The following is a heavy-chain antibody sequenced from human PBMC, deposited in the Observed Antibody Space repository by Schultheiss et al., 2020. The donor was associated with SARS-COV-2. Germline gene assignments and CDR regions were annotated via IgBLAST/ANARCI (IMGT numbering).Heavy chain of an antibody. CDR3: ARGGYGGNLFDWYFDL. Sequence: GESLKISCAASGFTSSNYWMTWVRQAPGKGLEWVANIKQDGSEKYYVDSVKGRFTISRDNSKNSLYLQMNSLRAEDTAVYYCARGGYGGNLFDWYFDLWGRGTLVTVSS. D-gene: IGHD4-23*01. V-gene: IGHV3-7*01. CDR1: GFTSSNYW. CDR2: IKQDGSEK. J-gene: IGHJ2*01.